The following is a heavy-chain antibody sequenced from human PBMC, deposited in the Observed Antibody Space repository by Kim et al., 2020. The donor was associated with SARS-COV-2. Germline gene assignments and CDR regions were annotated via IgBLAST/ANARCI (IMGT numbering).Heavy chain of an antibody. D-gene: IGHD3-22*01. V-gene: IGHV4-34*01. Sequence: RVTISVDTSKNQFSLKLSSVTAADTAVYYCARGSRGGYYDSSGYYKFDYWGQGTLVTVSS. J-gene: IGHJ4*02. CDR3: ARGSRGGYYDSSGYYKFDY.